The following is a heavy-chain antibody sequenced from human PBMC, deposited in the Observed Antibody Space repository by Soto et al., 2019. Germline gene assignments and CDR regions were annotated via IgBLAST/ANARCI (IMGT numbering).Heavy chain of an antibody. J-gene: IGHJ6*02. D-gene: IGHD3-10*01. CDR3: ARAFGDNYYGPPPGDV. V-gene: IGHV3-21*01. CDR1: GFTFSSYN. CDR2: ISSSSSYI. Sequence: EVQLVESGGGLVKPGGSLRLSCAASGFTFSSYNMNWVRQAPGKGLEWVSSISSSSSYIYYADSVKGRFTISRDNAKNSLYLQMNSLRAEDTAVYYCARAFGDNYYGPPPGDVWGQGTTVTVSS.